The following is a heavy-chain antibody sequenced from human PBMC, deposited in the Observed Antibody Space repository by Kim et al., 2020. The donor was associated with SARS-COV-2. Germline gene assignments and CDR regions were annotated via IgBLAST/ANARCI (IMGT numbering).Heavy chain of an antibody. V-gene: IGHV1-2*06. D-gene: IGHD3-3*01. CDR3: ARTDHTIFGVVTITAGDY. CDR2: INPNSGGT. J-gene: IGHJ4*02. Sequence: ASVKVSCKASGYTFTGYYMHWVRQAPGQGLEWMGRINPNSGGTNYAQKFQGRVTMTRDTSISTAYMELSRLRSDDTAVYYCARTDHTIFGVVTITAGDYWGQGTLVTVSS. CDR1: GYTFTGYY.